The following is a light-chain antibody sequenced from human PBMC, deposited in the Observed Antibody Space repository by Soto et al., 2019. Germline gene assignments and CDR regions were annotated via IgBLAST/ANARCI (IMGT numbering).Light chain of an antibody. CDR1: QSVSSY. CDR3: QQRSNWQGYT. CDR2: DAS. Sequence: EIVLTQSPATQSLSPGERATLSCRASQSVSSYLAWYQQKPGQAPRLLIYDASNRATGIPARFSGSGSGTDFTLTISSLEPEDFAVYYCQQRSNWQGYTFGQGTKLEIK. V-gene: IGKV3-11*01. J-gene: IGKJ2*01.